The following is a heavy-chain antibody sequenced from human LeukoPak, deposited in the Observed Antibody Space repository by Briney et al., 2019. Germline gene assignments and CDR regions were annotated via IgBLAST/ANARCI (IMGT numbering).Heavy chain of an antibody. CDR1: GFTFNKYA. D-gene: IGHD2-15*01. CDR2: IIGSGEST. J-gene: IGHJ6*03. V-gene: IGHV3-23*01. CDR3: AKTAQDCSDGPCYSGYFYYMDV. Sequence: GGSLRLSCAASGFTFNKYAMSWVRQAPGNGLEWGSAIIGSGESTYYADSVKGRFTISRDNSKNPLYLQMSSLRAGDTAVYYCAKTAQDCSDGPCYSGYFYYMDVWGKGPTVTVYS.